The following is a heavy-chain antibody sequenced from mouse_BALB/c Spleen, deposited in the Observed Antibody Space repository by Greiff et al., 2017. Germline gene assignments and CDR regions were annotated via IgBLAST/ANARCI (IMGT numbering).Heavy chain of an antibody. CDR3: AREGGWLLWYFDV. CDR1: GFSLTGYG. J-gene: IGHJ1*01. CDR2: IWGDGST. V-gene: IGHV2-6-7*01. D-gene: IGHD2-3*01. Sequence: QVQLQQSGPGLVAPSQSLSITCTVSGFSLTGYGVNWVRQPPGKGLEWLGMIWGDGSTDYNSALKSRLSISKDNSKSQVFLKMNSLQTDDTARYYCAREGGWLLWYFDVWGAGTTVTVSS.